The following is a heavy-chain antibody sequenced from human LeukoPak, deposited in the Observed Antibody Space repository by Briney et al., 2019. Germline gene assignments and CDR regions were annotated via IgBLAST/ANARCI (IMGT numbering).Heavy chain of an antibody. CDR3: ARQGQLEVFDY. CDR2: INPNSGGT. Sequence: ASVKVSCKASGYTFTGYYMHWVRQAPGQGLEWMGWINPNSGGTNYAQKFQGRVTISVDTSKNQFSLKLSSVIAADTAVYYCARQGQLEVFDYWGQGTLVTVSS. D-gene: IGHD1-1*01. J-gene: IGHJ4*02. V-gene: IGHV1-2*02. CDR1: GYTFTGYY.